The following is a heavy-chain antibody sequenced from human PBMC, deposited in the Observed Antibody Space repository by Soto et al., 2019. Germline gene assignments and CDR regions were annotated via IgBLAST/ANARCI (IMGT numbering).Heavy chain of an antibody. Sequence: PGKGLEWIGYIYYSGSTNYNPSLKSRVTISVATSKTQFSLKLSSVTAADTAVYCCATDYGVAATRYYYYGMDVWGQGTTVTVSS. V-gene: IGHV4-59*08. CDR3: ATDYGVAATRYYYYGMDV. J-gene: IGHJ6*02. D-gene: IGHD2-15*01. CDR2: IYYSGST.